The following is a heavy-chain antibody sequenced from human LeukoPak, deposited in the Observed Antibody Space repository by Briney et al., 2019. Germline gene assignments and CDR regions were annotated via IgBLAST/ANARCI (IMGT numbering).Heavy chain of an antibody. CDR1: GGSISSYY. CDR3: ARLYYDSSGYYQICYFDY. CDR2: IYTSGST. J-gene: IGHJ4*02. D-gene: IGHD3-22*01. V-gene: IGHV4-4*07. Sequence: PSETLSLTCTVSGGSISSYYWSWIRQPAGKGLEWIGRIYTSGSTNYNPSLKSRVTMSVDTSKNQFSLKLSSVTAADTAVYYCARLYYDSSGYYQICYFDYWGQGTLVTVSS.